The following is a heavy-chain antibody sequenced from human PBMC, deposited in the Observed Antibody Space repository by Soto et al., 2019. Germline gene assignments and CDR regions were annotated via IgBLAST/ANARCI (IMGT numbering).Heavy chain of an antibody. V-gene: IGHV3-23*01. D-gene: IGHD3-9*01. J-gene: IGHJ4*02. CDR1: GFTFINYA. Sequence: GGSLRLSCAASGFTFINYAMTWVRQAPGKGLEWVSSISGSGGRTYYADSAEGRFTISRDNSKNTLFLQMNSLRAEDTAIYYCAKGPLYYDVLTGYYPFDYWGQGTLVTVSS. CDR3: AKGPLYYDVLTGYYPFDY. CDR2: ISGSGGRT.